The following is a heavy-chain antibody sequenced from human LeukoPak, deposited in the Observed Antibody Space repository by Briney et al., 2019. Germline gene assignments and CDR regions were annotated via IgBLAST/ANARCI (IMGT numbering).Heavy chain of an antibody. V-gene: IGHV3-23*01. J-gene: IGHJ6*03. CDR2: ISGSGGST. CDR3: ARGSGDYAPDYYYYYYMDV. D-gene: IGHD4-17*01. Sequence: GGSLRLSCAASGFTFSSYAMSWVRQAPGKGLEWVSAISGSGGSTYYADSVKGRFTISRDNSKNTLYLQMNSLRAEDTAVYYCARGSGDYAPDYYYYYYMDVWGKGTTVTISS. CDR1: GFTFSSYA.